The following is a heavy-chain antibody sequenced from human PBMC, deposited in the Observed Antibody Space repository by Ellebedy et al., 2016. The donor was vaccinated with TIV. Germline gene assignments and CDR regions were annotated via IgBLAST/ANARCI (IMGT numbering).Heavy chain of an antibody. CDR1: GGSINSYY. D-gene: IGHD1-26*01. V-gene: IGHV4-59*08. CDR3: ASRASGRSDLGRVVYFDY. Sequence: MPGGSLRLSCTVSGGSINSYYWSWIRQPPGKGLEWIGYIYYSGSTNYNPSLKSRVTISVDTSKNQFSLKLSSVTAADTAVYYCASRASGRSDLGRVVYFDYWGQGTLVTVSS. CDR2: IYYSGST. J-gene: IGHJ4*02.